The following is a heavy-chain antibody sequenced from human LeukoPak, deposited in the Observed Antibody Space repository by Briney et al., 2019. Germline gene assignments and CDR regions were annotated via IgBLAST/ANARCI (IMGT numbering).Heavy chain of an antibody. D-gene: IGHD3-22*01. CDR3: ARASYYYDSSGYNYYYYMDV. J-gene: IGHJ6*03. CDR2: IIPIFGTA. V-gene: IGHV1-69*05. Sequence: SVKVSCKASGGTFSSYAISWVRQAPGQGLEWMGRIIPIFGTANYAQKFQGRVTITTDESTNTAYMGLSSLRSEDTAVYYCARASYYYDSSGYNYYYYMDVWGKGTTVTVSS. CDR1: GGTFSSYA.